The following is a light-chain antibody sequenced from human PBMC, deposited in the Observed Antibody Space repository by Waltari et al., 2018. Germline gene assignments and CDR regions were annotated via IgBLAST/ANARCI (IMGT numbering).Light chain of an antibody. CDR1: SSDIGGYNY. CDR2: DVS. J-gene: IGLJ2*01. CDR3: SSYTTSTTLGV. V-gene: IGLV2-14*01. Sequence: QSALTQPASVSGSPGQSITISCTGTSSDIGGYNYVSWYQEQPGKAPQLMIYDVSKRPSGVSTRFSGSKSDNTASLTISGLQAEDEADYYCSSYTTSTTLGVFGGGTKLTVL.